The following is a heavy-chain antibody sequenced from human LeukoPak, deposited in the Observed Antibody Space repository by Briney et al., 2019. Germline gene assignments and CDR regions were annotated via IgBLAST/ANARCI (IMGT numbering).Heavy chain of an antibody. CDR1: GGTFSSYA. V-gene: IGHV1-69*13. J-gene: IGHJ4*02. CDR2: IIPIFGTA. CDR3: ARLCSSTSCYRGPYFDY. Sequence: SVKVSCKASGGTFSSYATSWVRQAPGQGLEWMGGIIPIFGTANYAQKFQGRATITADESTSTAYMELSSLRSEDTAVYYCARLCSSTSCYRGPYFDYWGQGTLVTVSS. D-gene: IGHD2-2*01.